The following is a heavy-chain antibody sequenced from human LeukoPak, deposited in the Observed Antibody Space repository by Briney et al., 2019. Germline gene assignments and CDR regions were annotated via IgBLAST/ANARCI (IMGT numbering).Heavy chain of an antibody. CDR1: GFSFSDYY. CDR2: ISSSSSYA. V-gene: IGHV3-11*06. CDR3: AREAWGTVTDY. J-gene: IGHJ4*02. D-gene: IGHD4-17*01. Sequence: GGSLRLSCAASGFSFSDYYMSWIRQAPGKGLEWVSYISSSSSYANYADSVKGRFTISRDNAKNSLYLPMNSLRAEDTAVYYCAREAWGTVTDYWGLGTLVTVSS.